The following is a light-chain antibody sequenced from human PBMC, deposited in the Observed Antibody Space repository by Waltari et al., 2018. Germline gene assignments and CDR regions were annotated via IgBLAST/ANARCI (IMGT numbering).Light chain of an antibody. J-gene: IGKJ2*01. CDR2: LGS. CDR3: MQALQTRST. CDR1: QSLLHSNGYNY. Sequence: DIVMTQSPLSLPVTPGEPASISCRSSQSLLHSNGYNYLDWYLTKPGQSPQLLIYLGSNRASGVPYRFSGSGSGTDFTLKISRVEAEDVGVYYCMQALQTRSTFGQGTKLEIK. V-gene: IGKV2-28*01.